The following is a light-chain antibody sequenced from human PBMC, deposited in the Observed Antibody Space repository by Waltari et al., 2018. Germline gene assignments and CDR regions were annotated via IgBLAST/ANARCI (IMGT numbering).Light chain of an antibody. CDR3: SSYAGSYTYVV. CDR1: SSDVGDYNS. J-gene: IGLJ2*01. CDR2: DVS. Sequence: QSVLTQPRSVSGSPGPSVTISCTGPSSDVGDYNSVSWYQQHPGKAPKLMIYDVSKRPSGVPDRFSGSKSGNTASLTISGLQAEDEADYYCSSYAGSYTYVVFGGGTKLTVL. V-gene: IGLV2-11*01.